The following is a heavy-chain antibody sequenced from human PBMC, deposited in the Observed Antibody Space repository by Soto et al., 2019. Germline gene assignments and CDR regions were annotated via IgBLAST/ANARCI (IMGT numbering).Heavy chain of an antibody. V-gene: IGHV1-46*03. J-gene: IGHJ3*02. CDR2: INPSGGGT. Sequence: ASVKVSCKAPGYTFTSYYMHWVRQAPGQVLEWMGIINPSGGGTSYAQKFQGRVTMTRDTSTSTVYMELSSLRSEDTALYYCARGGKGLRPQDAFDIWSQGTMVTVSS. D-gene: IGHD5-12*01. CDR3: ARGGKGLRPQDAFDI. CDR1: GYTFTSYY.